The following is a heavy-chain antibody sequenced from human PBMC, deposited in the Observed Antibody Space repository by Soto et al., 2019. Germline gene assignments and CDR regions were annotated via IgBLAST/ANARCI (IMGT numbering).Heavy chain of an antibody. V-gene: IGHV1-69*01. CDR3: ARLPGYAIKVWGGMDV. J-gene: IGHJ6*02. Sequence: QVQLVQSGAEVKKPGSSVKVSCKASGGTFSSYAISWVRQAPGQGLEWMGGIIPICGTANYAQKFQGRVPITADESTSTAYMELSSLRSEGTAVYYCARLPGYAIKVWGGMDVWGQGTTVTVSS. D-gene: IGHD2-8*01. CDR1: GGTFSSYA. CDR2: IIPICGTA.